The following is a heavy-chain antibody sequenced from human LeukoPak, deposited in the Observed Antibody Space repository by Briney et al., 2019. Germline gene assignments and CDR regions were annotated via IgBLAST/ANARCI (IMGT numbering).Heavy chain of an antibody. V-gene: IGHV4-34*01. J-gene: IGHJ6*03. Sequence: SETLSLTCAVYGGSFSGYYWSWIRQPPGKGLEWIGEINHSGSTNYNPSLKSRVTISVDTSKNQFSLKLSSVTAADTAVYYCARELPKWEAARYYYYYMDVWGKGTTVTVSS. CDR1: GGSFSGYY. D-gene: IGHD6-6*01. CDR2: INHSGST. CDR3: ARELPKWEAARYYYYYMDV.